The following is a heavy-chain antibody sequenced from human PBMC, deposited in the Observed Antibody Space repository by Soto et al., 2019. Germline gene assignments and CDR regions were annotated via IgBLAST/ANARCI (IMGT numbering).Heavy chain of an antibody. D-gene: IGHD3-3*01. V-gene: IGHV1-18*01. CDR2: ISAYNGNT. CDR1: GYTFTSYG. CDR3: ARDGGYYDFWSGYLTPYYYYYYGMDV. J-gene: IGHJ6*02. Sequence: ASVKVSCKASGYTFTSYGISWVRQAPGQGLEWMGWISAYNGNTNYAQKLQGRVTMTTDTPTSTAYMALRSLSSDDTAVYYCARDGGYYDFWSGYLTPYYYYYYGMDVWGQGTTVTVSS.